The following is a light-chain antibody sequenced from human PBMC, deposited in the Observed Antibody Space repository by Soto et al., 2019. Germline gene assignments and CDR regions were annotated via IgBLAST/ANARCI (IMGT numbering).Light chain of an antibody. J-gene: IGKJ1*01. CDR3: QQYDSYYPWA. CDR2: HAS. Sequence: DIQLTQSPSFLSASLGDRVTITCRASQSIDRCLAWYQQRPGKAPKILIYHASSLETGVPSRFSGSGSGTEFTLTISSLQHDDFANYYCQQYDSYYPWAFGQGTKVDIK. V-gene: IGKV1-5*01. CDR1: QSIDRC.